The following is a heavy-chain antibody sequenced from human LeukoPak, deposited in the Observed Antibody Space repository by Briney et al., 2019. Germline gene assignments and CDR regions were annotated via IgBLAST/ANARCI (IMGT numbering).Heavy chain of an antibody. CDR2: MYDSGST. J-gene: IGHJ4*02. CDR3: ARHGGSYTFDL. CDR1: GXSFSSYY. Sequence: PSETLSLPCSVSGXSFSSYYWSWLRQPPGKGLELIGYMYDSGSTNYNPSLKSRVTISVDTSKNQFSLRLSSVTAADAAVYYCARHGGSYTFDLWGQGVLVTVSS. V-gene: IGHV4-59*01. D-gene: IGHD1-26*01.